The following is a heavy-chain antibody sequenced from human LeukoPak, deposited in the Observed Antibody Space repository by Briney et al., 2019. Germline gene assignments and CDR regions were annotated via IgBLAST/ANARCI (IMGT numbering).Heavy chain of an antibody. D-gene: IGHD2-8*01. Sequence: AGGSLRLSCAASGFTFSTYWMYWVRQPPGKGLVWVSRISSDGSSTRYADSVKGRLTISRDNAKNTLYLQMNSLRAEDTAVYYCARGYCANGECHDLFEYWGQGALVTVSS. J-gene: IGHJ4*02. CDR2: ISSDGSST. V-gene: IGHV3-74*01. CDR1: GFTFSTYW. CDR3: ARGYCANGECHDLFEY.